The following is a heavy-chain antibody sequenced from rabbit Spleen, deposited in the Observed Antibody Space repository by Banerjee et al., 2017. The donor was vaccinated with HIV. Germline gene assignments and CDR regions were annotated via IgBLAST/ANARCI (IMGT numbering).Heavy chain of an antibody. CDR2: INAVTGKA. CDR1: GFSFSSSDY. J-gene: IGHJ4*01. V-gene: IGHV1S45*01. CDR3: ARDLTVVIGWNFGW. D-gene: IGHD1-1*01. Sequence: QEQLEESGGDLVKPGASLTLTCTASGFSFSSSDYMCWVRQAPGKGLEWIACINAVTGKAVYASWSKGRFSFSKTSSTTVTLQVTSLTAADTATYFCARDLTVVIGWNFGWWGPGTLVTVS.